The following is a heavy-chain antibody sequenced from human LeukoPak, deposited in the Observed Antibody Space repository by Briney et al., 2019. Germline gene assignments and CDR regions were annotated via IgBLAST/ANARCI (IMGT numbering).Heavy chain of an antibody. Sequence: GGSLRLSCAASGFTFDSYRMNWVRQAPGKGLEWVSSIRSSSSDIYYADSVTGRFTISRDNAKNSLYPQMNSLRAEDTAVYYCARHIVGATLTQYYVDYWGQGTLVTVSS. D-gene: IGHD1-26*01. CDR1: GFTFDSYR. V-gene: IGHV3-21*01. CDR3: ARHIVGATLTQYYVDY. J-gene: IGHJ4*02. CDR2: IRSSSSDI.